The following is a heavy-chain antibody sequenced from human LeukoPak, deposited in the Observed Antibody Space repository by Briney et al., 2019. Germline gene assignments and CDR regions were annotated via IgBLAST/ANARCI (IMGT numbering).Heavy chain of an antibody. D-gene: IGHD3-22*01. CDR1: GFTFSSYS. CDR2: ISSSSSYI. Sequence: GGSLRLSCAASGFTFSSYSMNWVRQAPGKGLEWVSSISSSSSYIYYADSVKGRFTISRDNAKNSLYLQMNSLRAEDTAVYYCARDHHRRLYDSQARDTFDIWGQGTMVTVSS. CDR3: ARDHHRRLYDSQARDTFDI. V-gene: IGHV3-21*01. J-gene: IGHJ3*02.